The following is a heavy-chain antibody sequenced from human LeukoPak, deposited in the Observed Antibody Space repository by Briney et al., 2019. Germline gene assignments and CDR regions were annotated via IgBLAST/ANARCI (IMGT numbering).Heavy chain of an antibody. Sequence: PGGSLRLSCAAPGFTFSSYEMNWVRQAPGKGLEWVSYISSSGSTIYYADSVKGRFTISRDNAKNSLYLQMNSLRAEDTAVYYCARDRGSGTAVAFDYWGQGTLVTVSS. D-gene: IGHD6-19*01. J-gene: IGHJ4*02. CDR3: ARDRGSGTAVAFDY. CDR1: GFTFSSYE. CDR2: ISSSGSTI. V-gene: IGHV3-48*03.